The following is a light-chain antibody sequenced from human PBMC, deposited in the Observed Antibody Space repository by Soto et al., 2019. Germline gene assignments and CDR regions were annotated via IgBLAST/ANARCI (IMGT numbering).Light chain of an antibody. CDR3: QQYNKWPPYT. CDR2: ASS. V-gene: IGKV3-15*01. CDR1: QSVSSN. Sequence: EIVMTQSPATLSVSPGERVTLSCRASQSVSSNLAWYQQKPGQAPRLLIYASSTRATGIPARFSGSGSGTEFTLTIRRLQSEDFAVYYCQQYNKWPPYTFGQGTKLELK. J-gene: IGKJ2*01.